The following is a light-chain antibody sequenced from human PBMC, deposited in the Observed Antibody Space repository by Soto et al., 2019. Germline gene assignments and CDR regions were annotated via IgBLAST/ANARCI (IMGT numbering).Light chain of an antibody. J-gene: IGKJ1*01. V-gene: IGKV1-39*01. CDR1: QSISSY. Sequence: DIQMTQSPSSLSASVGDRVSIACRASQSISSYLTWYQHTPGNAPRVLSYATSTLQTGVPSRFSGSGSGTEFTLTIRGLQPDDFAIYYCQQSNSSPRTFGQGTRVEVK. CDR3: QQSNSSPRT. CDR2: ATS.